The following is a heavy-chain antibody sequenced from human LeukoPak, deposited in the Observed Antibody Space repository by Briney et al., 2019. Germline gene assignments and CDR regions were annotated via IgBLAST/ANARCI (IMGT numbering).Heavy chain of an antibody. Sequence: SETLSLTCAVYGGSFSGYYWSWIRQPPGKGLEWIGEINHSGSTNYNPSLKSRVTISVDTPKNQFSLKLSSVTAADTAVYYCARGDIVVVPAARVYYYYMDVWGKGTTVTVSS. CDR2: INHSGST. CDR1: GGSFSGYY. V-gene: IGHV4-34*01. D-gene: IGHD2-2*01. CDR3: ARGDIVVVPAARVYYYYMDV. J-gene: IGHJ6*03.